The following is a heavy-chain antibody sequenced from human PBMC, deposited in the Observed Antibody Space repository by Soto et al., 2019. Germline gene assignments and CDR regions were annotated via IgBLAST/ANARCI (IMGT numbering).Heavy chain of an antibody. Sequence: QVQLVESGGGVVQPGRSLRLSCAASGFTFSSYAMHWVRQAPGKGLEWVAVISYDGSNKYYADSVKGRFTISRDNSKNTLYMQMNSLRAEDTAVYYCARSPNRFYYYYGMDVWGQGTTVTVSS. CDR2: ISYDGSNK. CDR1: GFTFSSYA. V-gene: IGHV3-30-3*01. J-gene: IGHJ6*02. CDR3: ARSPNRFYYYYGMDV.